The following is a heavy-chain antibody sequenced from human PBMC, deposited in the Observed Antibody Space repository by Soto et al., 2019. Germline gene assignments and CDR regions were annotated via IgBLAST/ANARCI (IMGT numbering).Heavy chain of an antibody. CDR1: GGTFSNYT. J-gene: IGHJ6*03. CDR2: IIPILGIA. CDR3: ARVAEMGTVTKGYYYYMDV. D-gene: IGHD4-17*01. V-gene: IGHV1-69*02. Sequence: QVQLVQSGAEVKKPGSSVKVSCKASGGTFSNYTISWVRQAPGQGLEWMGRIIPILGIANYAQKFQRRVTITADKSTSTAYMELTSLRSEDTAVYYCARVAEMGTVTKGYYYYMDVWGKGTTVTVSS.